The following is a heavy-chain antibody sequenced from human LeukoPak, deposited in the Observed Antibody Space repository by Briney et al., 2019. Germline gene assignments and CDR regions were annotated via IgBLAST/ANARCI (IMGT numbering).Heavy chain of an antibody. Sequence: QSGESLRLSCAASGFTFSTYALSWVRQAPGKGLEWVAGIRGSGGSTNYADSVKGRFTISRDNSKNTLYLHMSSLRAEDTAVYFCAKRGVVIRVILVGFHKEAYYFDSWGQGALVTVSS. V-gene: IGHV3-23*01. CDR2: IRGSGGST. CDR3: AKRGVVIRVILVGFHKEAYYFDS. D-gene: IGHD3-22*01. CDR1: GFTFSTYA. J-gene: IGHJ4*02.